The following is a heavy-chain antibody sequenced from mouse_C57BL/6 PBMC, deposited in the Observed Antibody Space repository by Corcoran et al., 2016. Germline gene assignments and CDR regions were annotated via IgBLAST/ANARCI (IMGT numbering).Heavy chain of an antibody. Sequence: QIQLVQSGPELKKPGETVKISCKASGYTFTTYGMSWVKQAPGKGLKWMGWINTYSGVPTYADDFKGRFAFSLETSASTAYLQINNLKNEDTATYFCARQGDGYYYWYFDVWGTGTTVTVSS. D-gene: IGHD2-3*01. CDR2: INTYSGVP. CDR1: GYTFTTYG. V-gene: IGHV9-3*01. CDR3: ARQGDGYYYWYFDV. J-gene: IGHJ1*03.